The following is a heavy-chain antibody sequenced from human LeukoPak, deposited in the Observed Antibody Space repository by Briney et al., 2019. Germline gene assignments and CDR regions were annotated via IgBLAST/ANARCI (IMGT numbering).Heavy chain of an antibody. CDR2: INQDVSAK. D-gene: IGHD6-19*01. V-gene: IGHV3-7*01. Sequence: PGGSLRLSCAASGFTFSSYWMSWVRQAPGKGLEWVANINQDVSAKYYVDSVKGRFAIYRDNAKSSVYLEMNSLRVEDTAVYYCARVGWSGWPLEKWGQGTLVIVSS. CDR1: GFTFSSYW. CDR3: ARVGWSGWPLEK. J-gene: IGHJ4*02.